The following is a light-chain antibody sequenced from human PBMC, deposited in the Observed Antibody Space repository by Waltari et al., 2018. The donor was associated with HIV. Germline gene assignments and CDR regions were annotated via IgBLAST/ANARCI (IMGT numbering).Light chain of an antibody. CDR1: QSVSNN. J-gene: IGKJ4*01. CDR3: QQYNDWLT. Sequence: EIVMTQSPATLSVSPGERATLSCRASQSVSNNLAWYQQKPGQAPRLLIYGASTRATGIPARFSGSGSGTEFTLTISSLQSEDFAVYYCQQYNDWLTFGGGTKVGVK. V-gene: IGKV3-15*01. CDR2: GAS.